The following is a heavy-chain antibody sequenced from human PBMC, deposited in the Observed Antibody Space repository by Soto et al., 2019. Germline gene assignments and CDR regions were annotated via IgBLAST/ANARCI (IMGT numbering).Heavy chain of an antibody. Sequence: SVKVSCKASGGTFSSYAISWVRQAPGQGLEWMGGIIPIFGTANYAQKFQGRVTITADESTSTAYMELSSLRSEDTAVYYCARDDWVWSGRNYYYYYGMDVWGQGTTVTVSS. CDR2: IIPIFGTA. J-gene: IGHJ6*02. CDR1: GGTFSSYA. V-gene: IGHV1-69*13. D-gene: IGHD3-3*01. CDR3: ARDDWVWSGRNYYYYYGMDV.